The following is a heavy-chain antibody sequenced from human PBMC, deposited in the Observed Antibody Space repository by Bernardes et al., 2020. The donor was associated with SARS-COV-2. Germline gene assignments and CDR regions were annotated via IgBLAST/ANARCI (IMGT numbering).Heavy chain of an antibody. CDR1: GYTFTDYF. J-gene: IGHJ4*02. CDR2: INPNTGGT. Sequence: ASVKVSCKASGYTFTDYFIHWVRQAHGQRLDWMGWINPNTGGTNYVQKFQGRVTMTRDTSITTAYMELSWLGSDDTAIYYCARTRTTISTTGIPVDYWGQGTLVTVSS. D-gene: IGHD2-21*02. V-gene: IGHV1-2*02. CDR3: ARTRTTISTTGIPVDY.